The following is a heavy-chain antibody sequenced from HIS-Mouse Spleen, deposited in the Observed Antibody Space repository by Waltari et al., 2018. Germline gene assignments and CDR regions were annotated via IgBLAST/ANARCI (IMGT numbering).Heavy chain of an antibody. J-gene: IGHJ4*02. CDR1: GYTFTGYY. CDR2: INPNSGGT. CDR3: ARGMKYCTNGVCYLYYFDY. D-gene: IGHD2-8*01. Sequence: AEVKKPGASVKVSCKASGYTFTGYYMHWVRQAPGQGLEWMGWINPNSGGTNYAPKFQGRVTMTRDTSISTAYMELSRLRSDDTAVYYCARGMKYCTNGVCYLYYFDYWGQGTLVTVSS. V-gene: IGHV1-2*02.